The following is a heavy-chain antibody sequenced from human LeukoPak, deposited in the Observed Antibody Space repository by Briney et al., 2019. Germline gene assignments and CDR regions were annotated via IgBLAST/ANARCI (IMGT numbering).Heavy chain of an antibody. V-gene: IGHV3-11*01. CDR2: ISSSGSTI. J-gene: IGHJ4*02. Sequence: GGSLRLSCAASGFTFSDYYMSWIRQAPGKGLEWVSYISSSGSTIYYADSVKGRFTISRDNAKNSLYLQMNSLRAEDTAVYYCARGSYDILTGYSYFDYWGQGTLVTVSS. CDR3: ARGSYDILTGYSYFDY. CDR1: GFTFSDYY. D-gene: IGHD3-9*01.